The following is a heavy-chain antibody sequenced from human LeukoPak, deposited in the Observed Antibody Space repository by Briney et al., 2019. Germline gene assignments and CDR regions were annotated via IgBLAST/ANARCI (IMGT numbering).Heavy chain of an antibody. CDR1: GFTFSSYE. D-gene: IGHD2-15*01. J-gene: IGHJ4*02. V-gene: IGHV3-21*01. CDR2: ISSSSSYI. Sequence: GGSLRLSCAASGFTFSSYEMNWVHQAPGKGLEWVSSISSSSSYIYYADSVKGRFTIFRDNAKNSLYLQMNSLRAEDTAVYYCAKYCSGGSCYGRVYWGQGTLVTVSS. CDR3: AKYCSGGSCYGRVY.